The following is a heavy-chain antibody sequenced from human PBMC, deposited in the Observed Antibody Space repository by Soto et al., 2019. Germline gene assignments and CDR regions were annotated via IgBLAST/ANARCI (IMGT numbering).Heavy chain of an antibody. CDR3: ATAVCDGGNCYTLVGLRYGMDV. D-gene: IGHD2-15*01. CDR2: ISYDGNNK. CDR1: GFTFSSYA. J-gene: IGHJ6*02. V-gene: IGHV3-30-3*01. Sequence: QVQLVESGGGVVQPGRSLRLSCAASGFTFSSYAMHWVRQAPGKGLEWVAVISYDGNNKYYADSVKGRFTISRDNSKNTLYLQMNSLRAEDTAVYYCATAVCDGGNCYTLVGLRYGMDVWGQGTTVTVSS.